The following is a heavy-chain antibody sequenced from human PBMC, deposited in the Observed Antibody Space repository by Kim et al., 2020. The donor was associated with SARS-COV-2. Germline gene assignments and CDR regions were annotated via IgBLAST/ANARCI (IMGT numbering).Heavy chain of an antibody. V-gene: IGHV4-59*01. J-gene: IGHJ4*02. Sequence: YRPSLKSRVTISVDTSKNQFSLKLSCVTPADTAVYYCARVSGYSYVWYHYWGQGTLVTVSS. D-gene: IGHD6-13*01. CDR3: ARVSGYSYVWYHY.